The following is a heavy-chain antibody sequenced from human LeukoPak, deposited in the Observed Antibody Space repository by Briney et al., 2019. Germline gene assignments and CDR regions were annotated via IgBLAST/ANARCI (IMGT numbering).Heavy chain of an antibody. D-gene: IGHD6-19*01. Sequence: VASVKVSCTASGYTFINYAIHWVRQAPGQRLEWMGWINAYNGDTEYSQKLQGRVTITKDTSASTAYMDLSTLRSEDTAVYYCARGSSSDWPLEYWGRGILVTVSS. J-gene: IGHJ4*02. CDR1: GYTFINYA. V-gene: IGHV1-3*01. CDR3: ARGSSSDWPLEY. CDR2: INAYNGDT.